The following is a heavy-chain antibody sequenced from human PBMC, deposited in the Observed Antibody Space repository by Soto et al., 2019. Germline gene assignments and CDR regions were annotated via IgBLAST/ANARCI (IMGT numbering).Heavy chain of an antibody. V-gene: IGHV3-30*03. J-gene: IGHJ6*02. CDR2: ISYDGSEK. Sequence: SGGSLRLSCAASGFTFSSFGMHWVRQAPGKGLDWVVVISYDGSEKYYSDSVKGRFTISRDNSKNTLYLQMNSLRVEDTAVYYCVGGYYYYYYAMDVWGQGTTVTVSS. CDR3: VGGYYYYYYAMDV. CDR1: GFTFSSFG.